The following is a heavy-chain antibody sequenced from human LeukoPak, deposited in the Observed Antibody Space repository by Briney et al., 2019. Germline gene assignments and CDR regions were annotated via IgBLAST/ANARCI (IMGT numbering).Heavy chain of an antibody. Sequence: GGSLRLSCAASGFTFNTYAMSWVRQAPGKGLEWVSVISGSGDNTYYADSVKGRFTISRDNSKNTLYLQMNSLRAEDTAVYYCANLGIAVAGHWGQGTLVTVSS. CDR1: GFTFNTYA. V-gene: IGHV3-23*01. J-gene: IGHJ4*02. CDR2: ISGSGDNT. CDR3: ANLGIAVAGH. D-gene: IGHD6-19*01.